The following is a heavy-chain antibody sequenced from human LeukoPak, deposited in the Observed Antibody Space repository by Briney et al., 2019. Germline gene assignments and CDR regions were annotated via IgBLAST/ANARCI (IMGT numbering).Heavy chain of an antibody. J-gene: IGHJ4*02. V-gene: IGHV3-23*01. D-gene: IGHD6-13*01. CDR3: ARGHSSSWMSEIDY. CDR2: INGSGGRT. Sequence: GGSLRLSCAASGFTFSSYAMTWVRQAPGKGLEWVSGINGSGGRTYYAVSVKGRFTISRDNAKNSLYLQMNSLRAEDTAVYYCARGHSSSWMSEIDYWGQGTLVTVSS. CDR1: GFTFSSYA.